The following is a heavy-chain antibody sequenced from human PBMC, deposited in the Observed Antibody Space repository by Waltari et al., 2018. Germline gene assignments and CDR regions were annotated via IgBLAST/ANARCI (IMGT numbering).Heavy chain of an antibody. D-gene: IGHD3-10*01. CDR3: ASLPIGEFPPPVDY. V-gene: IGHV1-2*05. CDR2: INPNSGGT. Sequence: QVQLVQSGAEVKKPGASVKVSCKASGYTFTGYYMHWVRQGPGQGLEWMGRINPNSGGTNYAQKFQGRVTMTRETAISTAYMGLSRVRSVGTGVYFCASLPIGEFPPPVDYWGQGTLVTVSS. J-gene: IGHJ4*02. CDR1: GYTFTGYY.